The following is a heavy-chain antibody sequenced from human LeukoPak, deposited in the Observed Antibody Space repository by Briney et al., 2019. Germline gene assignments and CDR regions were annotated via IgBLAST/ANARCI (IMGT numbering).Heavy chain of an antibody. CDR1: GGSLSSHH. Sequence: SETLSLTCNVSGGSLSSHHWSWVRQSPEKGLEWIGQIYHTGSTHYNPSLRSRFAISVDTSKNKFFLNVKSVAAADTAVYYCAREGRWGMKYYFDFWGQGTLVIVSS. CDR3: AREGRWGMKYYFDF. J-gene: IGHJ4*02. D-gene: IGHD4-23*01. CDR2: IYHTGST. V-gene: IGHV4-59*11.